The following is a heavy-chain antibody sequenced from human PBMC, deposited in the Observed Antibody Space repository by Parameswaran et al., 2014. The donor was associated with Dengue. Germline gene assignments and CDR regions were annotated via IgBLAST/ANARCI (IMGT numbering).Heavy chain of an antibody. V-gene: IGHV5-51*01. CDR3: AKEHDTSGSWFDP. Sequence: VRQMPGKGLEWMGIIYPGDSDTRYSPSFQGQVTISVDKSINTAYLQWSSLKASDTAMYYCAKEHDTSGSWFDPWGQGNPGHRLL. J-gene: IGHJ5*02. CDR2: IYPGDSDT. D-gene: IGHD3-10*01.